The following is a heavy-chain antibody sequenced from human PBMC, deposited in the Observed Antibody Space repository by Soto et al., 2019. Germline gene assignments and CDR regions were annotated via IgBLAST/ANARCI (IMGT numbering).Heavy chain of an antibody. D-gene: IGHD3-16*01. CDR2: ISASGYSA. J-gene: IGHJ4*02. Sequence: LSLSCAASGLPFSNYAMTLVRQAPGKGLEWVSIISASGYSAYYGGAVKGRFTTSRDNSRSTLYLQMNGLRAEDTAVYYCAKGDLLWDPFDLWGQGTLVTVSS. CDR3: AKGDLLWDPFDL. V-gene: IGHV3-23*01. CDR1: GLPFSNYA.